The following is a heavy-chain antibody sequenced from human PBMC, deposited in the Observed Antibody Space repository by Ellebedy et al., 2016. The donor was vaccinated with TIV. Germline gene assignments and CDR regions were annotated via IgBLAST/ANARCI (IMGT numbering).Heavy chain of an antibody. CDR2: ISYDGSNK. CDR1: GFTFSSYG. Sequence: GESLKISXAASGFTFSSYGMHWVRQAPGKGLEWVAVISYDGSNKYYADSVKGRFTISRDNSKNTLYLQMNSLRAEDTAVYYCAKLGGDYTISDYWGQGTLVTVSS. D-gene: IGHD4-17*01. J-gene: IGHJ4*02. V-gene: IGHV3-30*18. CDR3: AKLGGDYTISDY.